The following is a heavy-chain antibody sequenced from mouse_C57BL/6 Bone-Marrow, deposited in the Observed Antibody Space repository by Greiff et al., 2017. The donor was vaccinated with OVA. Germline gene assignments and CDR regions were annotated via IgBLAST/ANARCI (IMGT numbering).Heavy chain of an antibody. D-gene: IGHD1-1*02. Sequence: QVQLQQPGAELVKPGASVKLSCKASGYPFTSYWMQWVKQRPGQGLEWIGEIDPSVSYTNYNQKFKGKATLTVDTSSSTAYMQLSSLTSEDSAVYYCARHYFYYAMDYWGQGTSVTVSS. CDR1: GYPFTSYW. CDR3: ARHYFYYAMDY. CDR2: IDPSVSYT. J-gene: IGHJ4*01. V-gene: IGHV1-50*01.